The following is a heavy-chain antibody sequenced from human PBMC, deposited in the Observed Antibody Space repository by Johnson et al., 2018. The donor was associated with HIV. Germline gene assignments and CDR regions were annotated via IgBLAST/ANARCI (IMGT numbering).Heavy chain of an antibody. J-gene: IGHJ3*01. V-gene: IGHV3-64*01. Sequence: MQLVESGGGLVQPGGSLRLSCAASGFTFSSYAMHWVRQPPGKGLECVSGISTTGGNTHYATSVKGRFTISRDNSKNTLYLQMNSLRAEDTAVYYCARKGPTSGRADAFDLWGQGTMVTVSS. CDR1: GFTFSSYA. CDR2: ISTTGGNT. CDR3: ARKGPTSGRADAFDL.